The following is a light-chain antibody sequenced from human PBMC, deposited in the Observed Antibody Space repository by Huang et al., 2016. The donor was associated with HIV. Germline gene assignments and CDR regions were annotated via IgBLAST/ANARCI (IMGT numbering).Light chain of an antibody. V-gene: IGKV3-15*01. CDR1: QSVSSN. Sequence: EIVMTQSPATLSVSPGERATLSCRASQSVSSNLAWYQQKPGHAPRHLLYAASTRAPGIPARFSGSGSGTDFTLPISILQSEDFAVYYCQQYNNWPRTFGQGTKVEIK. J-gene: IGKJ1*01. CDR3: QQYNNWPRT. CDR2: AAS.